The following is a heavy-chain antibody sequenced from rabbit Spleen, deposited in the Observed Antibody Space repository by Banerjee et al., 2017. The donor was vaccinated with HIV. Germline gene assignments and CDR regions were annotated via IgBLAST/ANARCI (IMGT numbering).Heavy chain of an antibody. D-gene: IGHD1-1*01. V-gene: IGHV1S45*01. J-gene: IGHJ2*01. CDR1: GSSFSNKAV. CDR2: IYAGSSGST. CDR3: ARNYVNAFDP. Sequence: QEQLVESGGGLAHPGGSLPFTSKASGSSFSNKAVLCWVRQAPGKGLEWIACIYAGSSGSTYSATWAKGRFTISKTSSTTVTLQMTSLTAADTATYFCARNYVNAFDPWGPGTLVTVS.